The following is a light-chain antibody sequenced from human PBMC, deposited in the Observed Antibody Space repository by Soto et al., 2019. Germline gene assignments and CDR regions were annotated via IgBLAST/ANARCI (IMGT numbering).Light chain of an antibody. V-gene: IGKV1-6*01. J-gene: IGKJ1*01. Sequence: AIQMTQSPSSLSASVGDRVTITCRASQGIRNDLGWYQQKPGKAPKLLIYAASSLQSGVPSRFSGSVSGTYFTLTIGSLQPEDFATYYCLQDDTYPWTFGQGTKVEIK. CDR2: AAS. CDR1: QGIRND. CDR3: LQDDTYPWT.